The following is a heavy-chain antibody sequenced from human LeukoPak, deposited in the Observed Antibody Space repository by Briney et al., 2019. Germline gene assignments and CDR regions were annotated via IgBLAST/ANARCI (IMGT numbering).Heavy chain of an antibody. CDR3: AKFLSFYGSGSYNVAFDI. J-gene: IGHJ3*02. V-gene: IGHV3-23*01. D-gene: IGHD3-10*01. CDR1: GFTFSSHA. CDR2: ISGSGGST. Sequence: GGSLRLSCAASGFTFSSHAMSWVRQAPGKGLEGVSAISGSGGSTYYADSVKGRFTISRDNSKNTLYLQMNSLRAEDTAVYYCAKFLSFYGSGSYNVAFDIWGQGTMVTVSS.